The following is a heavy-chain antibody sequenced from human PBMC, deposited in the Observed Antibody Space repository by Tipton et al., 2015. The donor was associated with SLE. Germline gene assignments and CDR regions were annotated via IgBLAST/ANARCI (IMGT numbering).Heavy chain of an antibody. J-gene: IGHJ6*03. D-gene: IGHD1-26*01. V-gene: IGHV3-33*08. CDR3: ARLGGYHYYMDI. CDR2: IWSDGSDT. Sequence: SLRLSCAASGFTFRNYWMSWVRRAPGKGLEWVAVIWSDGSDTLYADSVKGRFTISRDNSRNEVPLQMNSLRAEDTAVYYCARLGGYHYYMDIWGLGTTVTVSS. CDR1: GFTFRNYW.